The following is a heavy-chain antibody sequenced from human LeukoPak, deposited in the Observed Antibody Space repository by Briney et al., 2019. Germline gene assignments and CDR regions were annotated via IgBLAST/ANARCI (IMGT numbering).Heavy chain of an antibody. Sequence: PSQTLSLICTVSGGSISSGSYYWSWIRQPAGKGLEWIGRIYTSGSTNYNPSLKSRVTISVDTSKNQFSLKLSSVTAADTAVYYCARAPARDYYDSSGFYLSSAEYFQHWGQGTLVTVSS. CDR3: ARAPARDYYDSSGFYLSSAEYFQH. CDR1: GGSISSGSYY. D-gene: IGHD3-22*01. CDR2: IYTSGST. V-gene: IGHV4-61*02. J-gene: IGHJ1*01.